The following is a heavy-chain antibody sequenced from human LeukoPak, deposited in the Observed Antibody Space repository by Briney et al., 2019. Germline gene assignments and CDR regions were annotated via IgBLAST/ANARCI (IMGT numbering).Heavy chain of an antibody. CDR1: GFTFSNAW. J-gene: IGHJ4*02. Sequence: PGGSLRLSCAASGFTFSNAWMSWVREAPGKGLEWVGRIKSKTDGGTTDYAAPVKGRFTISRDDSKNTLYLQMNSLRAEDTALYYCARDGGTMIVVVEYYFDYWGQGTLVTVFS. CDR3: ARDGGTMIVVVEYYFDY. V-gene: IGHV3-15*01. D-gene: IGHD3-22*01. CDR2: IKSKTDGGTT.